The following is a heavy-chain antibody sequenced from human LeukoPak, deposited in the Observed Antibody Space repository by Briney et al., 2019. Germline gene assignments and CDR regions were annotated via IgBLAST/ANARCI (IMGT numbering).Heavy chain of an antibody. Sequence: PGGSLRLSCAASGFTVSSNYMSWVRQAPGKGLEWVSVIYSGGSTYYADSVKGRFTISRDNSKNTLYLQMNSLRAEDTAVYYCARDLRGYSYGYFSYMYVWGKGTTVTVSS. CDR3: ARDLRGYSYGYFSYMYV. V-gene: IGHV3-66*02. CDR1: GFTVSSNY. CDR2: IYSGGST. J-gene: IGHJ6*03. D-gene: IGHD5-18*01.